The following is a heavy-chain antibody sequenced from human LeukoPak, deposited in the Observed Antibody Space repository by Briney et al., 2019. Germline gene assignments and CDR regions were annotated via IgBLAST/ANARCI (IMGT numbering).Heavy chain of an antibody. CDR1: GYTFTSYD. J-gene: IGHJ3*02. D-gene: IGHD3-3*01. CDR3: ARGPDFCKAFDI. Sequence: GASVKVSCKASGYTFTSYDINWVRQATGQGLEWMGWMNPNSGNTGYAQKFQGRVTITRNTSISTAYMELSSLRSEDTAVYYCARGPDFCKAFDIWGQGTMVTVSS. CDR2: MNPNSGNT. V-gene: IGHV1-8*03.